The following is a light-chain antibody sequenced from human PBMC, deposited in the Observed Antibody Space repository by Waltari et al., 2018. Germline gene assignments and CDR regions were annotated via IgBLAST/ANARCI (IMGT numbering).Light chain of an antibody. Sequence: SYELTQPPSMSVSPGQTARITCSADTLGDKYVSWYHQKPGQSPVLIMYQDDKRPSGIPERFSGSTSGNTATLTIGGTQAMDEADYYCQAWDKNIALFGGGTKLTVL. CDR2: QDD. CDR1: TLGDKY. J-gene: IGLJ3*02. V-gene: IGLV3-1*01. CDR3: QAWDKNIAL.